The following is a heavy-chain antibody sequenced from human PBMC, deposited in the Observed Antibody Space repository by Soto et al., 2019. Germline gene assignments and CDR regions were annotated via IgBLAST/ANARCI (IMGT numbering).Heavy chain of an antibody. V-gene: IGHV4-34*01. CDR3: ATPVWFATQPDI. Sequence: SETLSLTCAVYGGSFSQNYWTWFRQPPGKGLEWIGEISPSGTTKYIPSLKSRGTISVDTSRKQFFLKVTSVSAADTAVYYCATPVWFATQPDIWGPGTLVTVSS. J-gene: IGHJ1*01. D-gene: IGHD3-10*01. CDR1: GGSFSQNY. CDR2: ISPSGTT.